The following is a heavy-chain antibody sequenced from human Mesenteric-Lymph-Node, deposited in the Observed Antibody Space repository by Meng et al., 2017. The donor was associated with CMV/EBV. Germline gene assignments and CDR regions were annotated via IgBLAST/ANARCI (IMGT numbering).Heavy chain of an antibody. CDR2: LSYDGNNK. Sequence: ADSGFTFSSYAMHWVRQAPGKGLEWVAVLSYDGNNKYYAESVKGRFTISRDNSKNTLYLQMNSLRAEDTAVYYCARERLAGTYFDLWGRGTLVTVSS. CDR1: GFTFSSYA. V-gene: IGHV3-30-3*01. D-gene: IGHD6-19*01. CDR3: ARERLAGTYFDL. J-gene: IGHJ2*01.